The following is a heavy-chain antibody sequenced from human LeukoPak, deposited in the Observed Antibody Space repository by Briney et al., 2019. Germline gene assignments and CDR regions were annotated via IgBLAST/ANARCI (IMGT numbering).Heavy chain of an antibody. CDR2: INSDGSST. CDR1: GFTFSSYW. J-gene: IGHJ6*02. D-gene: IGHD3-9*01. Sequence: GGSLRLSCAASGFTFSSYWMHWVRQAPGKGLVWVSRINSDGSSTSYADSVKGRLTISRDNAKNTLYLQMNSLRAEDTAVYYCARDRKVLRYFDWLSCGMDVWGQGTTVTVSS. V-gene: IGHV3-74*01. CDR3: ARDRKVLRYFDWLSCGMDV.